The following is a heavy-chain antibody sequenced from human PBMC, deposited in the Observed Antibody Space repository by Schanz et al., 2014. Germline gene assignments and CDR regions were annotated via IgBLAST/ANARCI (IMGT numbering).Heavy chain of an antibody. D-gene: IGHD2-8*02. CDR3: AKDTGYCHGGACYCFEY. V-gene: IGHV3-11*06. J-gene: IGHJ4*02. Sequence: PGGSLRLSCAASGFTFSDYYMTWIRQAPGKGLEWVSDISDSGDSTHYADSVKGRFSISRDNSQNTLYLQMDSLRPEDTAVYFCAKDTGYCHGGACYCFEYWGLGILVTVSS. CDR1: GFTFSDYY. CDR2: ISDSGDST.